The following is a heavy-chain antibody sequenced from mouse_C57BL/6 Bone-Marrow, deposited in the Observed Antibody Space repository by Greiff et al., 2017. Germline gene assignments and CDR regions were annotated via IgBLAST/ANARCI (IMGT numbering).Heavy chain of an antibody. Sequence: QVQLQQPGAELVKPGASVKLSCKASGYTFTSYWMHWVKQRPGQGLEWIGMIHPNSGSTNYNEKFKSKATLTVDKSSSTAYMQLSSLTSEDSAVYYCARCGYYVLGYCDVWGTGTTDTVSS. CDR3: ARCGYYVLGYCDV. D-gene: IGHD2-3*01. CDR2: IHPNSGST. V-gene: IGHV1-64*01. J-gene: IGHJ1*03. CDR1: GYTFTSYW.